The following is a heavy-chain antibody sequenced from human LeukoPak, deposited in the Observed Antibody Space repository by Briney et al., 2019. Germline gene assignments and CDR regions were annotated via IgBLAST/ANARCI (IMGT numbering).Heavy chain of an antibody. CDR2: IYYSGRT. V-gene: IGHV4-61*01. J-gene: IGHJ5*02. CDR3: ARVARVNCSGGSCYLFNWFDP. D-gene: IGHD2-15*01. CDR1: GGSVSSGSYY. Sequence: SETLSLTCTVSGGSVSSGSYYWSWIRQPPGKGLEWIGYIYYSGRTNYNPSLKSRVTISVDTSKNQFSLKLSSVTAADTAVYYCARVARVNCSGGSCYLFNWFDPWGQGTLVTVS.